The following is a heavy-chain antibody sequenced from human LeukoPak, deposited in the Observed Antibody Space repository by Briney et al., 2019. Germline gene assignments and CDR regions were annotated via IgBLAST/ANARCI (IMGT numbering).Heavy chain of an antibody. D-gene: IGHD1-26*01. CDR3: ARAPSEKGAKGLYFDY. CDR2: ISSSGSTI. CDR1: GFTFSDYY. V-gene: IGHV3-11*04. J-gene: IGHJ4*02. Sequence: GGSLRLSCAASGFTFSDYYMSWIRQAPGKELEWVSYISSSGSTIYYADSVKGRFTISRDNAKNSLYLQMNSLRAEDTAVYYCARAPSEKGAKGLYFDYWGQGTLVTVSS.